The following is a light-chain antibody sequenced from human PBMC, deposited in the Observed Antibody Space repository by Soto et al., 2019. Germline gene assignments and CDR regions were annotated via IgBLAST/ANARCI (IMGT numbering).Light chain of an antibody. V-gene: IGLV2-14*01. CDR3: CSFTTTTTWG. CDR1: SSDVGAYNY. CDR2: EVY. J-gene: IGLJ3*02. Sequence: QSALTQPASVSGSPGQSITISCTGTSSDVGAYNYVSWYQQHPGRAPKLLIYEVYYRPSGVSNRFSGSKSGNTASLTISGVQDEDEEDYYCCSFTTTTTWGLGGGSKLTVL.